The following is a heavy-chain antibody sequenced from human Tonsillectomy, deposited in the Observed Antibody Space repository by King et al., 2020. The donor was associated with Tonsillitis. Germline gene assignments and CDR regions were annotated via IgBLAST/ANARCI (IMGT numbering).Heavy chain of an antibody. CDR2: IYWDDDK. J-gene: IGHJ4*02. D-gene: IGHD1-26*01. V-gene: IGHV2-5*02. CDR3: APRPSLWDGWY. Sequence: ITLKESGPTLVKPTQTLTLTCTFSGFSLSTRGVGVGWIRQPPGKALEWLALIYWDDDKRYSPSLKSRLTITKDTSKNQVVLTMINMDPVDTATYFCAPRPSLWDGWYWGQGTLVTVSS. CDR1: GFSLSTRGVG.